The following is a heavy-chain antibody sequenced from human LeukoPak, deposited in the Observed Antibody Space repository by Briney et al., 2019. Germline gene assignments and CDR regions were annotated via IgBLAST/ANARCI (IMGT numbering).Heavy chain of an antibody. V-gene: IGHV1-2*02. CDR1: GYTFTSYD. Sequence: EASVKVSCKASGYTFTSYDINWVRQATGQGLEWMGWINPNSGGTNYAQKFQGRVTMTRDTSISTAYMELSRLRSDDTAVYYCARIVAVAAYVDYWGQGTLVTVSS. CDR3: ARIVAVAAYVDY. D-gene: IGHD6-19*01. CDR2: INPNSGGT. J-gene: IGHJ4*02.